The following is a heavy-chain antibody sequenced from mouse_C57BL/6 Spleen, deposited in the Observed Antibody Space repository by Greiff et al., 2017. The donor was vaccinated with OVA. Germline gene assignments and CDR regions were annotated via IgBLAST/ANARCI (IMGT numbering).Heavy chain of an antibody. D-gene: IGHD3-2*02. V-gene: IGHV1-42*01. J-gene: IGHJ3*01. CDR2: INPSTGGT. CDR1: GYSFTGYY. Sequence: EVQLQQSGPELVKPGASVKISCKASGYSFTGYYMNWVKQSPEKSLEWIGEINPSTGGTTYNQKFKAKATLTVDKSSSTAYMQLKSLTSEDSAVYYCARRSPDNSGIFAYWGQGTLVTVSA. CDR3: ARRSPDNSGIFAY.